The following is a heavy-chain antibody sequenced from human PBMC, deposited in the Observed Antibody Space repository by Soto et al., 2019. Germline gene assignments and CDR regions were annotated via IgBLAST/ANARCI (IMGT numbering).Heavy chain of an antibody. CDR3: ARVGFQSSYYYYGMDV. V-gene: IGHV1-2*02. J-gene: IGHJ6*02. Sequence: ASVKVSCKASGYTFTGYYMHWVRQAPGQGLEWMGWINPNSGGTNYAQKFQGRVTMTRDTSISTAYMELSRLRSDDTAVYYCARVGFQSSYYYYGMDVWGQGTTVTVS. CDR2: INPNSGGT. CDR1: GYTFTGYY.